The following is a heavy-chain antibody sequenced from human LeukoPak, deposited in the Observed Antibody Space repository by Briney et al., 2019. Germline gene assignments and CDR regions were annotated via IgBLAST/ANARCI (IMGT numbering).Heavy chain of an antibody. V-gene: IGHV3-11*04. D-gene: IGHD3-10*02. CDR1: GFTFSDAW. J-gene: IGHJ6*04. CDR3: AELGITMIGGV. CDR2: ISSSGSTV. Sequence: GGSLRLSCAASGFTFSDAWMNWVRQAPGKGLEWVSYISSSGSTVYYADSVKGRFTISRDNAKNSLYLQMNSLRAEDTAVYYCAELGITMIGGVWGKGTTVTISS.